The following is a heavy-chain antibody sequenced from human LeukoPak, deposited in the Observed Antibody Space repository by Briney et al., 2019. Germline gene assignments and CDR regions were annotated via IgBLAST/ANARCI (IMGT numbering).Heavy chain of an antibody. Sequence: ASVKVSCKASGYTFTSYGISWVRQAPGQGLEWMGWISAYNGNTNYAQKLQGRVTMTTDTSTSTAYVELRSLRSDDTAVYYCARMGSITGTSSPYYYYYMDVWGKGTTVTVSS. J-gene: IGHJ6*03. CDR3: ARMGSITGTSSPYYYYYMDV. CDR1: GYTFTSYG. CDR2: ISAYNGNT. V-gene: IGHV1-18*01. D-gene: IGHD1-20*01.